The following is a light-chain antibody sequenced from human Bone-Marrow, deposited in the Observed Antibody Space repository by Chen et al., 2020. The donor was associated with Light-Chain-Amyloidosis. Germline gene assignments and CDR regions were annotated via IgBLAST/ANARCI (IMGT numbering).Light chain of an antibody. V-gene: IGLV2-14*01. Sequence: QSALTQPASVSGSPGQSITISCTGTSSDVGGDNHVSWYQQHPDKAPKLMIYEVTNRPSWVPDRFCGSKSDNTASLTLSGLQTEEEADYFCSSYTITNTLVFGSGTRVTVL. J-gene: IGLJ1*01. CDR3: SSYTITNTLV. CDR2: EVT. CDR1: SSDVGGDNH.